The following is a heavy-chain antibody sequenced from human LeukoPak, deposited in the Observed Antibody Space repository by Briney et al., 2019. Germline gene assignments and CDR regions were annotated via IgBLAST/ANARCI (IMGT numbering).Heavy chain of an antibody. D-gene: IGHD1-14*01. CDR3: TRDRSRAEDD. Sequence: PGGSLRLSCAASGFTISTYGMSWVRQAPGKGLEWVANINQGGSDKYYVDSVKGRFTISRDNANNLLYLQMNSLRGEDTAVYYCTRDRSRAEDDWGQGTLVTVSS. V-gene: IGHV3-7*01. CDR1: GFTISTYG. J-gene: IGHJ4*02. CDR2: INQGGSDK.